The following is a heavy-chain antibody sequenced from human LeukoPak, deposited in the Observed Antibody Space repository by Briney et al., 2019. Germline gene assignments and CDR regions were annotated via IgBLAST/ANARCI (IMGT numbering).Heavy chain of an antibody. CDR3: ARARSVGPPTGFDQ. Sequence: GWSLRLSCAASGFTFSSFAMHWVRQAPGTGREWLAVISYDASHKFYADSVQGRFTISRDNSKNTLSLQMDTLRHEDTAVYYCARARSVGPPTGFDQWGQGSPVTVSS. CDR1: GFTFSSFA. V-gene: IGHV3-30*04. D-gene: IGHD4-23*01. CDR2: ISYDASHK. J-gene: IGHJ4*02.